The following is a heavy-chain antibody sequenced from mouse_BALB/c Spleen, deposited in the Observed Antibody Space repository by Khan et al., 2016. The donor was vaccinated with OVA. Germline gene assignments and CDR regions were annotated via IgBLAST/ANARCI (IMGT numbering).Heavy chain of an antibody. CDR2: IWAGGST. D-gene: IGHD1-3*01. CDR1: GFSLTSYG. V-gene: IGHV2-9*02. J-gene: IGHJ2*01. CDR3: ARLEDI. Sequence: QVQLKQSGPGLVAPSQSLSITCTVSGFSLTSYGVHWVRQPPGKGLEWLGVIWAGGSTNYNSALMYRLSISKDKSKSQVFLTMNSRQTDDTAMYYWARLEDIWGQGTTLTVSS.